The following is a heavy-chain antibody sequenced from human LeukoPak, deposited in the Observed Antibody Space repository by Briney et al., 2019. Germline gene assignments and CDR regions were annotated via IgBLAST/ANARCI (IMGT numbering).Heavy chain of an antibody. Sequence: GGSLRLSCAASGFTFSSYSMNWVRQAPGKGLEWVSSISSSSSYIYYADSVKGRFTISRDNAKNSLYLQMNSLRAEDTAVCYCARDRYSSSSVGVIWGQGTLVTVSS. CDR3: ARDRYSSSSVGVI. V-gene: IGHV3-21*01. CDR1: GFTFSSYS. CDR2: ISSSSSYI. D-gene: IGHD6-6*01. J-gene: IGHJ4*02.